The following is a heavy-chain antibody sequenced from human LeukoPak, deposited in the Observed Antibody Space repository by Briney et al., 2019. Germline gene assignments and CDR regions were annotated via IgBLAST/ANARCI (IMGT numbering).Heavy chain of an antibody. CDR2: ISPYDGNT. Sequence: HEASVKVSCKASGYTFTSYGISWVRQAPGQGLEWMGWISPYDGNTNYAQKLQGRVTMTTDTSTTTAYMELRSLRSDDTAVYYCAREMATIVNQFDYWGQGTLVTVSS. V-gene: IGHV1-18*01. CDR3: AREMATIVNQFDY. D-gene: IGHD5-24*01. CDR1: GYTFTSYG. J-gene: IGHJ4*02.